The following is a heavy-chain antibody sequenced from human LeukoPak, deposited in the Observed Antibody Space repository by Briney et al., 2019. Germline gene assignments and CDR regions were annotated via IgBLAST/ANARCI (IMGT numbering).Heavy chain of an antibody. V-gene: IGHV1-2*02. J-gene: IGHJ4*02. CDR3: ARYDILTGFGGY. CDR2: INPNSGGT. CDR1: GYTFTVYY. Sequence: ASVKVSFTSSGYTFTVYYMHWVRQAPGQGLEWMGWINPNSGGTNYAQKFQGRVTMTRDTSISTAYMELSRLRSDDTAVYYCARYDILTGFGGYWGQGTLVTVSS. D-gene: IGHD3-9*01.